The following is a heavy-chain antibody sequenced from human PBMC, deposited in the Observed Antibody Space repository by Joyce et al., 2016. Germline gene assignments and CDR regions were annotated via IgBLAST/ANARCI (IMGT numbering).Heavy chain of an antibody. Sequence: VDSGGDLVQPGGSLRLSCAASGFTFSHYWMNWVRQATGKGLEGVANINPDGSEKHYVDSVRGRFSISRDNAKNSLYLQMNSLRVEDTAVYYCAGPGYGSADFWGQGNLVTVSS. J-gene: IGHJ4*02. CDR1: GFTFSHYW. V-gene: IGHV3-7*01. CDR2: INPDGSEK. D-gene: IGHD4-17*01. CDR3: AGPGYGSADF.